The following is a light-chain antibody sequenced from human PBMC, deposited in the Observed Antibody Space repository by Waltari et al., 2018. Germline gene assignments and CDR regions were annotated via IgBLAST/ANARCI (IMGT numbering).Light chain of an antibody. J-gene: IGKJ1*01. Sequence: DIQMTQSPSSLSASVGDRITITCRASQSIDFYLHWHRQRPGKAPELLIYASNILQSGVPSRFRGSGSGTEFTLTISSLQTEDFAIYYCQQSYSSPWTFGPGTKVEIK. CDR2: ASN. V-gene: IGKV1-39*01. CDR1: QSIDFY. CDR3: QQSYSSPWT.